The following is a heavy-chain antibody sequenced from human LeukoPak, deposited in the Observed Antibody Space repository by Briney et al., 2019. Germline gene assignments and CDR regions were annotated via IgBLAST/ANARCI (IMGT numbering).Heavy chain of an antibody. CDR3: AREDDDWGPNTLDV. CDR2: IDSGSGNI. CDR1: GFTFSSHS. D-gene: IGHD7-27*01. Sequence: GGSLRLSCAASGFTFSSHSMNWVRQAPGKGLEWLSYIDSGSGNIYYRDSVKGRFTISRDNAQESLYLQMDSLRDEDTAVYYCAREDDDWGPNTLDVWGQGTVVTVSS. J-gene: IGHJ3*01. V-gene: IGHV3-48*02.